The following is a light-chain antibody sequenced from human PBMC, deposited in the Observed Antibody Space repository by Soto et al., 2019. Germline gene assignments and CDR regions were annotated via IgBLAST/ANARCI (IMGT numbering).Light chain of an antibody. CDR1: QTISTW. CDR3: QQYHSYPWT. CDR2: KAS. V-gene: IGKV1-5*03. Sequence: IQMTQSPSTLSASVGDRVTFTCRASQTISTWLAWYQQKPGEAPKLLIYKASTLEVGVPSRFSASGSGTDCTVTINTLQAADFATYYCQQYHSYPWTFGQGTKV. J-gene: IGKJ1*01.